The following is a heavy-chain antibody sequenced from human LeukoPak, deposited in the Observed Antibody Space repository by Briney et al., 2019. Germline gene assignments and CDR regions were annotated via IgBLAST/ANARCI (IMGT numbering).Heavy chain of an antibody. CDR1: GFTFSSYW. CDR2: IKQDGSEK. CDR3: ARGRGYCSSTSCYFFGFDY. J-gene: IGHJ4*02. D-gene: IGHD2-2*01. V-gene: IGHV3-7*03. Sequence: GGSLRLSCAAFGFTFSSYWMSWVRQAPGKGLEWVANIKQDGSEKYYVDSVKGRFTISRDNAKNSLYLQMNSLRAEDTAVYYCARGRGYCSSTSCYFFGFDYWGQGTLVTVSS.